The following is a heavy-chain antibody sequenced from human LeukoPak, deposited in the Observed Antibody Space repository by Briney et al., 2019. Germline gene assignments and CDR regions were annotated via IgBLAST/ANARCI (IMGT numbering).Heavy chain of an antibody. Sequence: GGSLRLSCAASGFTFSNAWMSWVRQAPGKGLEWVGRIKSKTDGGTTDYAAPVKGRFTISRDDSKNTLYLQMNSLKTGDTAVYYCTTGPYSSGWSTVLDYWGQGTLVTVSS. CDR2: IKSKTDGGTT. V-gene: IGHV3-15*01. D-gene: IGHD6-19*01. J-gene: IGHJ4*02. CDR1: GFTFSNAW. CDR3: TTGPYSSGWSTVLDY.